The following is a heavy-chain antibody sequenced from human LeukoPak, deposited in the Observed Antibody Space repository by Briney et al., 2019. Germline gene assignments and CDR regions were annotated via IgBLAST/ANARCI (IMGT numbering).Heavy chain of an antibody. CDR3: ASLPYYDFWSGYFPFDY. J-gene: IGHJ4*02. V-gene: IGHV4-39*07. CDR2: INHSGST. Sequence: SETLSLTCSVSGGSITSSSYYWGWIRQPPGKGLEWIGEINHSGSTNYNPSLKSRVTISVDTSKNQFSLKLSSVTAADTAVYYCASLPYYDFWSGYFPFDYWGQGTLVTVSS. CDR1: GGSITSSSYY. D-gene: IGHD3-3*01.